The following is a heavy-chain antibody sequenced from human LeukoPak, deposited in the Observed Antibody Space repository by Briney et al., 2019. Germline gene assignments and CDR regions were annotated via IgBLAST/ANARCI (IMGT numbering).Heavy chain of an antibody. CDR3: ARSYYDSSGYYLFDY. V-gene: IGHV1-2*02. J-gene: IGHJ4*02. CDR2: INPNSGGT. D-gene: IGHD3-22*01. Sequence: ASVKVSCKASGYTFTCYYMHWVRQAPGQGLEWMGWINPNSGGTNYAQKFQGRVTMTRDTSISTAYMELSRLRSDDTAVYYCARSYYDSSGYYLFDYWGQGTLVTVSS. CDR1: GYTFTCYY.